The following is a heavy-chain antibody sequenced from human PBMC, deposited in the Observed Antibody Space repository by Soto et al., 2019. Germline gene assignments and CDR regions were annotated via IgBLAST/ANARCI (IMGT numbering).Heavy chain of an antibody. CDR3: ASEGYCSGGSCSLVY. CDR1: GFTFSSYW. Sequence: TGGSLRLSCAASGFTFSSYWMHWVRQAPGKGLVWVSRINSDGSSTSYADSVKGRFTISRDNAKNTLYLQMNSLRAEDTAVYYCASEGYCSGGSCSLVYWGQGTLVTVSS. J-gene: IGHJ4*02. D-gene: IGHD2-15*01. V-gene: IGHV3-74*01. CDR2: INSDGSST.